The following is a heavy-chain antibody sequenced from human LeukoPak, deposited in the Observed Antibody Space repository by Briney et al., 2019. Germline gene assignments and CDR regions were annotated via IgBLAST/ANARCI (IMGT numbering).Heavy chain of an antibody. J-gene: IGHJ3*02. Sequence: GGSLRLSCAASGFTFSSYGMSWVRQAPGKGLEWVSAISGSGGSTYYADSVKGRFTISRDNSKNSLYLQMNSLRAEDTAVYYCAKDGYCSAGSCFSANDAFDIWGQGTMVTVSS. CDR3: AKDGYCSAGSCFSANDAFDI. D-gene: IGHD2-15*01. CDR1: GFTFSSYG. V-gene: IGHV3-23*01. CDR2: ISGSGGST.